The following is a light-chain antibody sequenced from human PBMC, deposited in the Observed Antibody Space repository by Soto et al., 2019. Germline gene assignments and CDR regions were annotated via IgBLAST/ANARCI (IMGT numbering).Light chain of an antibody. CDR1: QSVSSY. J-gene: IGKJ4*01. Sequence: EIVLTQSPATLSLSPGERATLSCRASQSVSSYLAWYQQKPGQAPRLLIYDASNRATGIPARFSGSGSGTDFTLTISSLEPEDFAVYYCQQRSNWPPSLTFGGG. CDR3: QQRSNWPPSLT. V-gene: IGKV3-11*01. CDR2: DAS.